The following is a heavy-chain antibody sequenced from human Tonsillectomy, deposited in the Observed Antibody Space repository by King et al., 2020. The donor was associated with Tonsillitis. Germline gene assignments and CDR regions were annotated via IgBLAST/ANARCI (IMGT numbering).Heavy chain of an antibody. D-gene: IGHD4-17*01. CDR2: ISHDGSYK. V-gene: IGHV3-33*05. Sequence: VQLVESGGGVVQPGRSLRLSCAASGFTFSSYDIHWVRQAPGKGLEWVAVISHDGSYKYYEDSVQGRFTISRENSKNTLYLQMNSLRAEDTAVYYCVRDHDDYIFDYWGQGTLVTVSS. CDR1: GFTFSSYD. CDR3: VRDHDDYIFDY. J-gene: IGHJ4*02.